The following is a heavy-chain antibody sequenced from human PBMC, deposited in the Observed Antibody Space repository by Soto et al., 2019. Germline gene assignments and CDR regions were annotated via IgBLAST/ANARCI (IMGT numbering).Heavy chain of an antibody. CDR3: AKDLGRGPFTMIVGAIAGY. CDR2: ISGSGGST. CDR1: GFTFSSYA. D-gene: IGHD3-22*01. Sequence: EVQLLESGGGLVQPGGSLRLSCAASGFTFSSYAMSWVRQAPGKGLEWVSAISGSGGSTYYADSVKGRFTISRDNSKNTLYLQMNSLRAEDTAVYYCAKDLGRGPFTMIVGAIAGYWGQGTLVTVSS. J-gene: IGHJ4*02. V-gene: IGHV3-23*01.